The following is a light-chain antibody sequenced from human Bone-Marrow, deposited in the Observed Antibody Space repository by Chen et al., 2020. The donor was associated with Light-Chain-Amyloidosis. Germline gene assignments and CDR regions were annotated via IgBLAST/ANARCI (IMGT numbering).Light chain of an antibody. V-gene: IGLV1-47*01. Sequence: QSVLPHPPSASGTPGQRVPISCSGTSSNIGSNYIYWYQQFPGTAPKLLIYRNNQRPSGVTDRFAGSKSGTSASLAISGLRPEDEADYYCSAWDDSLSAVVFGGGTKLTVL. CDR1: SSNIGSNY. CDR2: RNN. CDR3: SAWDDSLSAVV. J-gene: IGLJ2*01.